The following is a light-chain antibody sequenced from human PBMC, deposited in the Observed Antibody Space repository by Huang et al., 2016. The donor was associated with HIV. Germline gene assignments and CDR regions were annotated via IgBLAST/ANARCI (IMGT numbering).Light chain of an antibody. Sequence: EIVMTQSPATLSVSPGERATLSCRASQSVSSNLDWYQQKPGQAPRLLIYGASTRATGIPARFSGSGSGTEFTLTISSLQSEDFAVYYCQQYNNWLGTFGQGTKLEIK. CDR3: QQYNNWLGT. J-gene: IGKJ2*01. CDR2: GAS. V-gene: IGKV3-15*01. CDR1: QSVSSN.